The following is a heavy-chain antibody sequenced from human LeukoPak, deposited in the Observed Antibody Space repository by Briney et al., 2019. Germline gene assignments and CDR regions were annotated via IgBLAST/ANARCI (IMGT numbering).Heavy chain of an antibody. V-gene: IGHV3-7*01. CDR1: GFTFSSYW. Sequence: GGSLRLSCAASGFTFSSYWMSWVRQAPGKELEWVANIKQDGSDKNYVDSVQGRFTISRDNAKNSLFLQMNSLRAEDTAVYYCTRDFDYWGQGTLVTVSS. J-gene: IGHJ4*02. CDR2: IKQDGSDK. CDR3: TRDFDY.